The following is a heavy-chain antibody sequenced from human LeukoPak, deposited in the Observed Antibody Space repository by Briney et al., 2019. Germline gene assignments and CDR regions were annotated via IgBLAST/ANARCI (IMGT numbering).Heavy chain of an antibody. CDR3: ARDNWLTIIDY. D-gene: IGHD1-1*01. J-gene: IGHJ4*02. CDR2: IYYSGST. V-gene: IGHV4-39*07. CDR1: GGSISSSSYY. Sequence: SETLSLTCTVSGGSISSSSYYWGWIRQPPGKGLEWIGSIYYSGSTYYNPSLKSRVTISVDTSKNQFSLKLSSVTAADTAVYYCARDNWLTIIDYWGQGTLVTVSS.